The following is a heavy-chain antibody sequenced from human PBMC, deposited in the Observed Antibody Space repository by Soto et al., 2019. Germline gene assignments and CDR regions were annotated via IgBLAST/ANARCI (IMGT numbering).Heavy chain of an antibody. J-gene: IGHJ1*01. V-gene: IGHV3-72*01. CDR2: TRNKANSYTT. CDR1: GFTISDHY. Sequence: EVQVLESGGGLFQPGGSLRLSCAASGFTISDHYMDWVRQAPGKGLEWVGRTRNKANSYTTEYAASVKGRFTISRDDSKKSMSLQMNSLISEDTAIYYCVRLIGNGIYYDFWGQGPLVTVSS. D-gene: IGHD1-26*01. CDR3: VRLIGNGIYYDF.